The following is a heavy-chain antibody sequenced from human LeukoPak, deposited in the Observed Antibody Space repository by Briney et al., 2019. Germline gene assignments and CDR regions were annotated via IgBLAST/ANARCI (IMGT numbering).Heavy chain of an antibody. CDR2: IYYSGGT. V-gene: IGHV4-59*01. D-gene: IGHD2-21*02. J-gene: IGHJ5*02. CDR3: AREWVTTGSRFDP. CDR1: SGSISSYY. Sequence: SETLSLTCTVSSGSISSYYWSWIRQPPGKGLEWIGYIYYSGGTNYNPSLKSRVTISIDTSKTQFSLKLNSVTAADTAVYYCAREWVTTGSRFDPWGQGTLVTVSS.